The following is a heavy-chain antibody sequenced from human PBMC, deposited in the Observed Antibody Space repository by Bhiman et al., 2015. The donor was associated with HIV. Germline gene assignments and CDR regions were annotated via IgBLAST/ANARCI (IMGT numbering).Heavy chain of an antibody. CDR2: IKSKTDGGTT. CDR1: GFSFDDYG. V-gene: IGHV3-15*02. J-gene: IGHJ4*02. D-gene: IGHD3-16*02. Sequence: DVQLVESGGTVVRPGGSLRLSCAASGFSFDDYGMSWVRQAPGKGLEWVGRIKSKTDGGTTDYAAPVKGRFTISRDDSKNTLYLQMSSLKTEDTAVYYCTTAHIYYDYVWGSYRTSDYWGQGTLVTVSS. CDR3: TTAHIYYDYVWGSYRTSDY.